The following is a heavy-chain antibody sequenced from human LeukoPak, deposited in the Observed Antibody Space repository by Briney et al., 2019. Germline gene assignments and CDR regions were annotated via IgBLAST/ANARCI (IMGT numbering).Heavy chain of an antibody. V-gene: IGHV3-7*01. Sequence: GGSLRLSCAASGFTFSSYWMSWVRQAPGKGLEWVANIKQDGSEKYYVDSVKGRFTISRDNAKNSLYLQMNSLRAEGTAVYYCARDHSTVAGNLDFWGQGTLVTVSS. CDR1: GFTFSSYW. D-gene: IGHD6-19*01. J-gene: IGHJ4*02. CDR2: IKQDGSEK. CDR3: ARDHSTVAGNLDF.